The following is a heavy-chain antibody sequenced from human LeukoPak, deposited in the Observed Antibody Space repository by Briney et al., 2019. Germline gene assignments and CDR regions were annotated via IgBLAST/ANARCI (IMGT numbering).Heavy chain of an antibody. V-gene: IGHV1-24*01. Sequence: GASVKVSCKVSGYTLTELSMHWVRPAPGKGLEWMGGFDPEDGETIYAQKFQGRVTMTEDTSTDTAYMELSSLRSEDTAVYYCATVGDIVVVPAAAADAFDIWAKGQWSPSLQ. CDR3: ATVGDIVVVPAAAADAFDI. CDR1: GYTLTELS. CDR2: FDPEDGET. D-gene: IGHD2-2*01. J-gene: IGHJ3*02.